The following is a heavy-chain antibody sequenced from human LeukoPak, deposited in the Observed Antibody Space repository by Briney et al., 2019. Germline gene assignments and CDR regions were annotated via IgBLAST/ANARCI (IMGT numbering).Heavy chain of an antibody. Sequence: ASVKVSCKASGYAFTAYYLHWVRQAPGQGLEWMGWISPSSGGTNYAQRFQGRVTMTRDTSISTAYMELSRLRSDDTAVYYCASMTRTGYCSGGSCPFDSWGQGTLVTVSS. J-gene: IGHJ4*02. D-gene: IGHD2-15*01. CDR1: GYAFTAYY. CDR3: ASMTRTGYCSGGSCPFDS. V-gene: IGHV1-2*02. CDR2: ISPSSGGT.